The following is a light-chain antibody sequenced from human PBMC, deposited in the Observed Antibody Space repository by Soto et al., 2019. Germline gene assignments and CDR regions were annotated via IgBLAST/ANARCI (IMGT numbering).Light chain of an antibody. CDR2: DAS. Sequence: DIHMTQSPSSLSVSVGDRVTITCRTSQNINAWLAWYQQRPGQAPKLLIYDASTVQSGVPSRFSGSGSGTEFTLTISSLQPDDSATYYCQHYSLYSPWTLVQGTKVDIK. CDR1: QNINAW. J-gene: IGKJ1*01. CDR3: QHYSLYSPWT. V-gene: IGKV1-5*01.